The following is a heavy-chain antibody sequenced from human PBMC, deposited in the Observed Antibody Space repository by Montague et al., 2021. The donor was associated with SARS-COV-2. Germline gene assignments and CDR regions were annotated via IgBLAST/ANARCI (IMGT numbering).Heavy chain of an antibody. J-gene: IGHJ4*02. CDR1: GEPISGFF. D-gene: IGHD2-15*01. Sequence: SETLSLTCSVSGEPISGFFWNWIRQPAGKGLEWIGRIYASGGTDYNPSLESRVTMSVDTSKNQFSLKVNSVTAAGTAMYYCARGVVAAPPAVDYWGRGTLVTVSS. CDR3: ARGVVAAPPAVDY. CDR2: IYASGGT. V-gene: IGHV4-4*07.